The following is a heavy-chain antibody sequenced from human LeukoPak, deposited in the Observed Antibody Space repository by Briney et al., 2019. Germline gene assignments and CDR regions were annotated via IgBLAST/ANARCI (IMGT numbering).Heavy chain of an antibody. CDR1: GFTFSSYW. D-gene: IGHD3-22*01. CDR3: ASRDTHYYDSSGYGDY. Sequence: PGGSLRLSCAASGFTFSSYWMDWVRQGPGKGLVWVSRINSDGNSKSYADSVKGRFTISRDNAKNTLYLQMNSLRAEDTAVYYCASRDTHYYDSSGYGDYWGQGTLVTVSS. J-gene: IGHJ4*02. V-gene: IGHV3-74*01. CDR2: INSDGNSK.